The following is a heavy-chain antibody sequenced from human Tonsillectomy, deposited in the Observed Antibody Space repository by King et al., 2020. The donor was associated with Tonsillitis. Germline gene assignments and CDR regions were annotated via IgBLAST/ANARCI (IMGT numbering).Heavy chain of an antibody. D-gene: IGHD3-10*01. J-gene: IGHJ3*02. CDR1: GVSISSYY. V-gene: IGHV4-4*07. Sequence: VQLQESGPGLVKPSETLSLICTVFGVSISSYYWTWIRKPGGKGLERMGRSSSTGVPNCNPSPKRRVTLSLDTSKTQFSLKLNSVTAADTAVYYCAREEFTDAFDIWGPGTMVTVSS. CDR2: SSSTGVP. CDR3: AREEFTDAFDI.